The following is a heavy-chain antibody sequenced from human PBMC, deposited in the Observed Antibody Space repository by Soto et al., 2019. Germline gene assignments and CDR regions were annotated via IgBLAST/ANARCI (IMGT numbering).Heavy chain of an antibody. CDR2: ISFDGGNQ. V-gene: IGHV3-30*18. CDR3: AKDSSVTAAGSGGWFDP. J-gene: IGHJ5*02. Sequence: QVQLVESGGGVVQPGRSLRLSCAASGSDFNTYGLHWVRQAPGKGLEWVAAISFDGGNQYYADSVKGRFTISRDKSNSTLYLQMNSLGAEDTATYFCAKDSSVTAAGSGGWFDPWGPGTLVIVSS. D-gene: IGHD6-13*01. CDR1: GSDFNTYG.